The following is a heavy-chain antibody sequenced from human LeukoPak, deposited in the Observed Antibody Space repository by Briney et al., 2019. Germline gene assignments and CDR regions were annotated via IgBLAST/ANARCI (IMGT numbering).Heavy chain of an antibody. J-gene: IGHJ6*03. CDR1: GGSISSYY. CDR3: ARLAARPNYYYYMDV. D-gene: IGHD6-6*01. V-gene: IGHV4-59*01. CDR2: IYHSGST. Sequence: PSETLSLTCTVSGGSISSYYWSWIRQPPGKGLEWIGYIYHSGSTNYNPSLKSRVTISVDTSKNQFSLKLSSVTAADTAVYYCARLAARPNYYYYMDVWGKGTTVTVSS.